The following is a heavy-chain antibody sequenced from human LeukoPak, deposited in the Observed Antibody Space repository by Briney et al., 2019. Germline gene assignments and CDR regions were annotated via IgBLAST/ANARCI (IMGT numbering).Heavy chain of an antibody. J-gene: IGHJ3*02. V-gene: IGHV3-21*01. CDR3: ANSISSGWSVHAFDI. CDR2: ISNDGKYI. CDR1: GFTFSSYS. D-gene: IGHD6-19*01. Sequence: GGSLRLSCAASGFTFSSYSRNWVRQAPGKGLEWVSSISNDGKYIYYADSVKGRFTISRDNAKSSLYLQMNSLRAEDTAVYYCANSISSGWSVHAFDIWGQGTMVTVSS.